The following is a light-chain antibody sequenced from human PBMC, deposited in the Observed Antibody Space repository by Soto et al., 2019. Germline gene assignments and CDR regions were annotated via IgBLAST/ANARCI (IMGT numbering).Light chain of an antibody. CDR1: SSDVGSYNL. Sequence: QSALTQPASVSGSPGQSITISCTGTSSDVGSYNLVSWYQQHPGKAPKLMIYEGSKRPSGVSNRFSGSKSGNTASLTISGLQAEDEADYYCCSYAGSSTVYVFGTGTTLTVL. CDR2: EGS. J-gene: IGLJ1*01. CDR3: CSYAGSSTVYV. V-gene: IGLV2-23*01.